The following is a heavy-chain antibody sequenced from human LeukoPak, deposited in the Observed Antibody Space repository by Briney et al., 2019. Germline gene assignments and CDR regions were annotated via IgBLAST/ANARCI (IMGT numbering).Heavy chain of an antibody. CDR3: AKSPEALWFGESN. Sequence: PGGSLRLSCAASGFTFSSYGMHWVRQAPGKGLEWVAVISYDGSNKYYADSVKGRFTISRDNSKNTLYLQMNSLRAEDTAVYYCAKSPEALWFGESNWGQGTLVTVSS. D-gene: IGHD3-10*01. V-gene: IGHV3-30*18. CDR1: GFTFSSYG. CDR2: ISYDGSNK. J-gene: IGHJ4*02.